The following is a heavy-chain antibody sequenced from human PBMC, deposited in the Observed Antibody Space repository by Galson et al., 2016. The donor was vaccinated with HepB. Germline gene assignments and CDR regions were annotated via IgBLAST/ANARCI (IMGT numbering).Heavy chain of an antibody. CDR1: GFTFSRYA. CDR2: ISGSCGNT. V-gene: IGHV3-23*01. J-gene: IGHJ4*02. CDR3: ATPRGYSYGYWDDTTTDY. Sequence: SLRLSCAASGFTFSRYAMSWVRQAPGKGLVWVSAISGSCGNTYYADSVKGRFTISRDNSKNTLYLQMNSLRAEDTAVYYCATPRGYSYGYWDDTTTDYWGQGTLVTVSS. D-gene: IGHD5-18*01.